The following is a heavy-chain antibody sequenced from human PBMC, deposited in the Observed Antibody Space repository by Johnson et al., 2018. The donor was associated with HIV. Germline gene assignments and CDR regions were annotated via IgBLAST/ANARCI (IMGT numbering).Heavy chain of an antibody. D-gene: IGHD6-6*01. V-gene: IGHV3-20*04. Sequence: VQLVESGGGVVRPGGSLRLSCAASGFTFDDYGMSWVRQAPGKGLEWVSGINWNGGSTGYADYVKGRLTISSDNAKNSLYLQMNSLRAEDTALYYCARGGRKQLACDAFDIWGQGTMVTVSS. CDR2: INWNGGST. J-gene: IGHJ3*02. CDR3: ARGGRKQLACDAFDI. CDR1: GFTFDDYG.